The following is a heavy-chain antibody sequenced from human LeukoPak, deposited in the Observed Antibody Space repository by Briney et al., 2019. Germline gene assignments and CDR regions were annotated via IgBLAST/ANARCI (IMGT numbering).Heavy chain of an antibody. CDR2: IYFSGST. J-gene: IGHJ4*02. CDR1: GGSISSGDYS. V-gene: IGHV4-31*03. Sequence: SETLSLTCTVSGGSISSGDYSWNWVRQHPGKGLEWIGHIYFSGSTSYNRSLKSRVTISLDTSKNQFSLKLRSVTAADTAVYYCTRAETYWGQGTLVTVSS. CDR3: TRAETY.